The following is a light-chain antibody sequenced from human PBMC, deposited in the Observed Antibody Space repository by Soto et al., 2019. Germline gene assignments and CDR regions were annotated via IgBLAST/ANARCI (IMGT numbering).Light chain of an antibody. Sequence: IQMTQSPSSLSASVGDRVTITCRASQSISSWLAWYQQKPGKAPKLLIYKASSLESGVPSRFSGSGSGTEFTLTSSSLQPDDFATYYCQQYNSYLRTFGQGTKVDIK. V-gene: IGKV1-5*03. CDR3: QQYNSYLRT. J-gene: IGKJ1*01. CDR2: KAS. CDR1: QSISSW.